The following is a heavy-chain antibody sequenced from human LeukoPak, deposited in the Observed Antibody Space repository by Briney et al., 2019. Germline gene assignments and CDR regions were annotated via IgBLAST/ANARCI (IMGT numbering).Heavy chain of an antibody. Sequence: GSLRLSCVASGFSLSAYYMNWIRQPPGKGLEWIGEINHSGSTNYNPSLKSRVTISVDTSKNQFSLKLSSVTAADTAVYYCAVRGRLYSYGPLDAFDIWGQGTMVTVSS. CDR2: INHSGST. V-gene: IGHV4-34*08. CDR1: GFSLSAYY. CDR3: AVRGRLYSYGPLDAFDI. D-gene: IGHD5-18*01. J-gene: IGHJ3*02.